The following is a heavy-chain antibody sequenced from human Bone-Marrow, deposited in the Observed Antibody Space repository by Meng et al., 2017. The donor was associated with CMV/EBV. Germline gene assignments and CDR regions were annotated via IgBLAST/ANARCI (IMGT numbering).Heavy chain of an antibody. Sequence: VQLVQSGAEVKKPGPSVKASCKASGYTFTSYGISWVRQAPGQGLEWMGWISAYNGNTNYAQKLQGRVTMTTDTSTSTAYMELRSLRSDDTAVYYCAVTYYYDSSGYYSFDYWGQGTLVTVSS. CDR3: AVTYYYDSSGYYSFDY. J-gene: IGHJ4*02. CDR2: ISAYNGNT. V-gene: IGHV1-18*01. D-gene: IGHD3-22*01. CDR1: GYTFTSYG.